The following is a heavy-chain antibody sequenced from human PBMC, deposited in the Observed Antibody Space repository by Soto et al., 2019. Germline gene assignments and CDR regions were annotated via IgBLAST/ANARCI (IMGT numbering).Heavy chain of an antibody. CDR2: ISGSGGST. V-gene: IGHV3-23*01. J-gene: IGHJ3*02. D-gene: IGHD6-19*01. CDR1: GFTFSSYA. Sequence: GGSLRLSCAASGFTFSSYAMSWVRQAPGKGLEWVSAISGSGGSTYYADSVKGRFTISRDNSKNTLYLQMNSLRAEDTAVYYCAKDNARGEYSSGWYPPPHDAFDIWGQGTMVTVSS. CDR3: AKDNARGEYSSGWYPPPHDAFDI.